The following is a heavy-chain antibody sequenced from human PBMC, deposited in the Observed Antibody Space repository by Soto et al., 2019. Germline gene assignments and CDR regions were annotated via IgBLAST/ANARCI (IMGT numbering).Heavy chain of an antibody. Sequence: SGPTLVNPTETLTLTCTVSGFSLSNARMGVSWIRQPPGKALEWLALIDLDDDKYYSTSLKTRLTISKDTSKNQVVLTMTNMDPVDTATYYCARMAATDVYYYYGMDVWGQGTTVTVSS. CDR1: GFSLSNARMG. CDR3: ARMAATDVYYYYGMDV. J-gene: IGHJ6*02. V-gene: IGHV2-70*01. CDR2: IDLDDDK. D-gene: IGHD2-15*01.